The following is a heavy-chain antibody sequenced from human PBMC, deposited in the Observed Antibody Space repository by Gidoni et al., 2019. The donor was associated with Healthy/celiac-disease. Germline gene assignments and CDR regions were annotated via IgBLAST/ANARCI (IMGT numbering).Heavy chain of an antibody. J-gene: IGHJ4*02. D-gene: IGHD2-2*01. CDR2: ISYDGSNK. Sequence: QVQLVESGGGVVQPGRSLRLSCAASGFTFSSYAMHWVRQAPGKGLEWVAVISYDGSNKYYADSVKGRFTISRDNSKNTLYLQMNSLRAEDTAVYYCARAEAPASLDYWGQGTLVTVSS. CDR1: GFTFSSYA. CDR3: ARAEAPASLDY. V-gene: IGHV3-30-3*01.